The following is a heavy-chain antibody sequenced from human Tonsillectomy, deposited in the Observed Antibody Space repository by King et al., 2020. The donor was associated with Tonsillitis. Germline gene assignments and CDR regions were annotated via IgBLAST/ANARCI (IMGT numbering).Heavy chain of an antibody. Sequence: QVQLQQWGAGLLKTSETLSLSGAVYCESLRDYYWSWIRQPPGKGLEWIGEINSGGRTNYNPSLKSRVTISVDTSENHLSLNLTSVTAADTAVYFCARDGWNQVDNGDFPLYFYFMDVWGKGTTVTVSS. J-gene: IGHJ6*03. V-gene: IGHV4-34*01. CDR1: CESLRDYY. CDR2: INSGGRT. CDR3: ARDGWNQVDNGDFPLYFYFMDV. D-gene: IGHD4-17*01.